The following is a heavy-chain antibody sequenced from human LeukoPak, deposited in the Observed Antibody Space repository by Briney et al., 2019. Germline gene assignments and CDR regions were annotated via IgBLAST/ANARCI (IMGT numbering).Heavy chain of an antibody. CDR3: ASPYVCCDTGGY. D-gene: IGHD3-10*02. CDR1: GFTFSSYS. Sequence: GGSLRLSCAASGFTFSSYSMTWVRQAPGEGLEWVSSISSSSSYIYYADSVKGRFTISRDNAKNSLYLQMNSLRAEDTAVYYCASPYVCCDTGGYWGQGTLVTVSS. CDR2: ISSSSSYI. V-gene: IGHV3-21*01. J-gene: IGHJ4*02.